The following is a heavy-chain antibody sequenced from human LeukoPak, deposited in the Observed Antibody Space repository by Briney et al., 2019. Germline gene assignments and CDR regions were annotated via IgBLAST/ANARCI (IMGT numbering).Heavy chain of an antibody. CDR1: GFTVSNNY. J-gene: IGHJ4*02. CDR3: ARHSGSYYIPGDY. Sequence: GGSLRLSCTASGFTVSNNYMSWVRQAPGKGLEWVSLIYSDGSTYYGDSVKGRFTISRENSKNTLYLQMNSLRAEDTAVYYCARHSGSYYIPGDYWGRGTLVTVSS. D-gene: IGHD1-26*01. CDR2: IYSDGST. V-gene: IGHV3-53*01.